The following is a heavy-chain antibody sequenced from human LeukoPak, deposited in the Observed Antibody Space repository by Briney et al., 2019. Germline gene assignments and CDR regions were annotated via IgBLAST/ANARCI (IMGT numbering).Heavy chain of an antibody. CDR1: GYTFTSYY. D-gene: IGHD6-13*01. CDR3: ARVIAAAAHFDY. Sequence: EASVKVSCKASGYTFTSYYMHWVRQAPGQGLEWMGWINPNSGGTNYAQKFQGRVTMTGDTSISTAYMELSRLRSDDTAVYYCARVIAAAAHFDYWGQGTLVTVSS. J-gene: IGHJ4*02. V-gene: IGHV1-2*02. CDR2: INPNSGGT.